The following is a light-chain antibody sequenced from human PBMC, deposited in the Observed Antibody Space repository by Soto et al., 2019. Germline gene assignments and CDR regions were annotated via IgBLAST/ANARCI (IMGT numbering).Light chain of an antibody. Sequence: QSALTQPASVSGSPGQSITISCTGTSSDVGGYNYVSWYQQHPGKAPKLMIYEVSKRPSGVSHRFSGSKSGNTASLTISGLQAEDEADYYCSSYTSSSTVGVFGTGTKLTVL. V-gene: IGLV2-14*01. CDR2: EVS. CDR1: SSDVGGYNY. J-gene: IGLJ1*01. CDR3: SSYTSSSTVGV.